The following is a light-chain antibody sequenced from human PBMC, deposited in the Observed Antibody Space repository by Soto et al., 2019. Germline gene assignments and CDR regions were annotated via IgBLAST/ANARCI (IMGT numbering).Light chain of an antibody. J-gene: IGKJ5*01. CDR2: GSF. CDR3: QKYNSAPFT. Sequence: DIQMTQSPSSLSASVGDRVTITCRTSQSISRYLNWYQHKLGTAPKLLIHGSFKLQSGVPSRFSGSGSGTDFTLTISSLHPEDFATYYCQKYNSAPFTFGQGTRLEIK. V-gene: IGKV1-39*01. CDR1: QSISRY.